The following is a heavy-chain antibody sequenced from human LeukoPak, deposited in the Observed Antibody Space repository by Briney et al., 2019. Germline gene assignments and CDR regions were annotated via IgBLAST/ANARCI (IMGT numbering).Heavy chain of an antibody. J-gene: IGHJ4*02. Sequence: GGSLRLSCAASGFTFSSYSMSWVRQAPGKGLEWVANIKQDGSEEYYVDSVKGRFTISRDNAKNSLYLQMNSLRAEDTAVYYCARPTYSSSSYPYWGQGTLVTVSS. CDR1: GFTFSSYS. CDR2: IKQDGSEE. V-gene: IGHV3-7*01. D-gene: IGHD6-6*01. CDR3: ARPTYSSSSYPY.